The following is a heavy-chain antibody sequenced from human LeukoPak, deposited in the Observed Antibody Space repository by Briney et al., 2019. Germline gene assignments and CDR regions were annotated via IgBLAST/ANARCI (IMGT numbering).Heavy chain of an antibody. V-gene: IGHV3-33*01. CDR1: GFTFSSYG. Sequence: PGGSLRLSCAASGFTFSSYGMRWVRQAPGKGLEWVAVIWYDGSNKYYADSVKGRFTISRDNSKNTLYLQMNSLRAEDTAVYYCAREGPDYGMDVWGQGTTVTVSS. D-gene: IGHD1-14*01. CDR3: AREGPDYGMDV. CDR2: IWYDGSNK. J-gene: IGHJ6*02.